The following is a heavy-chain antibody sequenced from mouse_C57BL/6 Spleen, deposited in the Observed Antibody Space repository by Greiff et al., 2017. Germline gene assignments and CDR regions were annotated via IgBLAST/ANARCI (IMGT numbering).Heavy chain of an antibody. J-gene: IGHJ3*01. CDR3: ARGGDYYGSSPAWFAY. CDR1: GYTFTSYW. V-gene: IGHV1-50*01. CDR2: IDPSDSYT. D-gene: IGHD1-1*01. Sequence: QVQLQQPGAELVKPGASVKLSCKASGYTFTSYWMQWVKQRPGQGLEWIGEIDPSDSYTNYNQKFKGKATLTVDTSSSTAYMQLSSLTSEDSAVYYGARGGDYYGSSPAWFAYWGQGTLVTVSA.